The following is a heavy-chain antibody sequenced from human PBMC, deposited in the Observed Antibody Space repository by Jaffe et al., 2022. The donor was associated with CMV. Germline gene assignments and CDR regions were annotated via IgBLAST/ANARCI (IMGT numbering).Heavy chain of an antibody. CDR3: ARRFSRGDDQLGWFGP. J-gene: IGHJ5*02. Sequence: QLQLQESGPGLVKTSETLSLTCTVSGDSISSSRYYWGWLRQPPGKGLEWIGSIHYSGTTYHNPSLKSRVAISVDTSENQLSLKLNSVTDADTAIYYCARRFSRGDDQLGWFGPWGQGSPVTVSS. CDR2: IHYSGTT. V-gene: IGHV4-39*01. D-gene: IGHD4-17*01. CDR1: GDSISSSRYY.